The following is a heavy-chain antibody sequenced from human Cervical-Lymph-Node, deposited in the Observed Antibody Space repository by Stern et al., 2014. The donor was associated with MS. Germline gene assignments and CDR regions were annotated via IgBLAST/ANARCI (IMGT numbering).Heavy chain of an antibody. CDR2: ISDTASTI. Sequence: EVQLVESGGGLVQPGESLRLSCVPSGFTFSRYNMHWLRQAPGKGLEWVSFISDTASTIYYADSVKGRFTISRDNDKNSLYLQMNSLRAEDTAVYYCARSRAVWGVTPDYWGQGTRVTVSS. CDR3: ARSRAVWGVTPDY. D-gene: IGHD3-10*01. J-gene: IGHJ4*02. CDR1: GFTFSRYN. V-gene: IGHV3-48*01.